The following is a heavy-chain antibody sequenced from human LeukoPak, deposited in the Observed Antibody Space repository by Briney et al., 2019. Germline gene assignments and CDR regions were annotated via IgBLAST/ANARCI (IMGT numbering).Heavy chain of an antibody. CDR2: IYTGGGT. CDR1: ESIVSGNY. J-gene: IGHJ3*02. V-gene: IGHV3-66*01. CDR3: AHYDFWSGHALDI. Sequence: PGGSLRLSCAASESIVSGNYMTWVRQAPGKGLEWLSVIYTGGGTYYADSVKGRFTISRDTSKTTVYLQMNSLRGDDTAIYYCAHYDFWSGHALDIWGQGTMVTDSS. D-gene: IGHD3-3*01.